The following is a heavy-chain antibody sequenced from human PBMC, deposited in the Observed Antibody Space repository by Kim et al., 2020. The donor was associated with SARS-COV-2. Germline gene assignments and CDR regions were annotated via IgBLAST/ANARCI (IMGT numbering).Heavy chain of an antibody. Sequence: GGSLRLSCAASGFTFDDYAMHWVRQAPGKGLEWVSGISWNSGSIGYADSVKGRFTISRDNAKNSLYLQMNSLRAEDTALYYCAKDMARYCSSTSCYAQDYWGQGTPVTVSS. J-gene: IGHJ4*02. D-gene: IGHD2-2*01. V-gene: IGHV3-9*01. CDR3: AKDMARYCSSTSCYAQDY. CDR1: GFTFDDYA. CDR2: ISWNSGSI.